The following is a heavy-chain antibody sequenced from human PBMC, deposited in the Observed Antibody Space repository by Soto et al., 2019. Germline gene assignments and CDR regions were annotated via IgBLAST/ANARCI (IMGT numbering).Heavy chain of an antibody. CDR1: GFTFTSSA. V-gene: IGHV1-58*01. Sequence: SVTVSCKASGFTFTSSAVQWVRQARGQRLEWIGWIVVGSGNTNYAQKFQERVTITRDMSTSTAYMELSSLRSEDTAVYYCAAKPDYYDSSGYYLNWFDPWGQGTLVTVSS. J-gene: IGHJ5*02. CDR2: IVVGSGNT. D-gene: IGHD3-22*01. CDR3: AAKPDYYDSSGYYLNWFDP.